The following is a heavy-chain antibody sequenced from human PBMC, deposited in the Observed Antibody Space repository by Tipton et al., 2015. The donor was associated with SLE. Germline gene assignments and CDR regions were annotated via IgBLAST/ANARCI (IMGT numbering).Heavy chain of an antibody. V-gene: IGHV3-23*01. Sequence: GSLRLSCAASGFTFSTYTMYWVRQTPGKGLEWVSTIYGSNLLTFYADSVKGRFTISRDNSQNTLYLQMNSLRAEDSAVYYCAKDLKPDGYYDIDYWGQGTLVTVSS. CDR2: IYGSNLLT. J-gene: IGHJ4*02. CDR3: AKDLKPDGYYDIDY. D-gene: IGHD4-17*01. CDR1: GFTFSTYT.